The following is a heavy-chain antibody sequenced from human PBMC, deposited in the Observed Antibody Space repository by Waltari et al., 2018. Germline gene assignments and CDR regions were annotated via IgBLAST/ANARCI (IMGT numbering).Heavy chain of an antibody. V-gene: IGHV4-59*01. CDR1: GGSISSNY. CDR3: ARDRYYDFWSGYPHDAFDI. Sequence: QVQQQESDPGLVKPSETLSLTCTVSGGSISSNYWSWIRQPPWKELEWIGYIYYSGSTNYNPSLKSRVTISVDTSKNQFSLKLSSVTAADTAVYYCARDRYYDFWSGYPHDAFDIWGHGTMVTVSS. D-gene: IGHD3-3*01. CDR2: IYYSGST. J-gene: IGHJ3*02.